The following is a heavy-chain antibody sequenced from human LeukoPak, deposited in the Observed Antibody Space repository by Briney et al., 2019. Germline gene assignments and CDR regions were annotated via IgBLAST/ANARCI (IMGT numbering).Heavy chain of an antibody. CDR3: ARGSYGYYYYYYGMDV. CDR1: GGSFSGYH. Sequence: PSETLSLTCAVYGGSFSGYHWSWIRQPPGKGLEWIGEINHSGSTNYNPSLKSRVTISVDTSKNQFSLKLSSVTAADTAVYYCARGSYGYYYYYYGMDVWGQGTTVTVSS. V-gene: IGHV4-34*01. J-gene: IGHJ6*02. CDR2: INHSGST. D-gene: IGHD5-18*01.